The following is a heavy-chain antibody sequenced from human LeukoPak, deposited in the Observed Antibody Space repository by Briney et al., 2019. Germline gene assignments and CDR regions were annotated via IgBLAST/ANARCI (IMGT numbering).Heavy chain of an antibody. Sequence: GGSLRLSCAASGLTFINAWMSWVRQAPGKGLEWVGRIKSKTDGGAIDYAAPVKGRFTVSRDDSKNTLYLQMNSLKTEDTALYYCTTHNRAVAVTTPPGYWGQGTLVTVSS. V-gene: IGHV3-15*01. CDR2: IKSKTDGGAI. D-gene: IGHD2-15*01. J-gene: IGHJ4*02. CDR1: GLTFINAW. CDR3: TTHNRAVAVTTPPGY.